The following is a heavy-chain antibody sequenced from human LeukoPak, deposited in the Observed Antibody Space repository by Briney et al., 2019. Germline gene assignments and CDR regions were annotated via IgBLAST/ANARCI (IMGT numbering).Heavy chain of an antibody. CDR1: GGSISSGSYY. CDR3: GRLMAGLD. V-gene: IGHV4-61*01. Sequence: SQTPSLTCTVSGGSISSGSYYWSWIRQPPGKGLEWIGYIYYSGGTNYNPSLKSRVTISVDTSKNQFSLKLSSVTAADTAVYYCGRLMAGLDWGQGTLVTVSS. D-gene: IGHD6-19*01. J-gene: IGHJ4*02. CDR2: IYYSGGT.